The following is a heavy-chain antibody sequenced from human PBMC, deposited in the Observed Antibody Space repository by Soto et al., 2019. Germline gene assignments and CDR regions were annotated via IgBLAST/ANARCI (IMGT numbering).Heavy chain of an antibody. J-gene: IGHJ2*01. CDR1: GYTFTSYY. Sequence: QVQLVQSGAEVKKPGASVKVACKASGYTFTSYYLHWVRQAPGQGPEWVGIIDPSGGSTSHADKFQGRVTMTRDTPTTTVYMELSSLRSEDTAVYYCVRARGYFDLWGRGTLVTVSS. CDR3: VRARGYFDL. CDR2: IDPSGGST. V-gene: IGHV1-46*01.